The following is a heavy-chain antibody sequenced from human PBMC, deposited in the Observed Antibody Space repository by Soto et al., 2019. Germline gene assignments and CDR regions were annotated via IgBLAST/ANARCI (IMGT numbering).Heavy chain of an antibody. CDR1: GGSITNYY. J-gene: IGHJ6*02. CDR2: INYDGYS. V-gene: IGHV4-59*08. Sequence: QVQLQESGPGLVKPSETLSLTCTVSGGSITNYYCSWFRQPPGKGLEWIGYINYDGYSAYNLSLKRRVTLSRDASKTQFSLMLESVTATDTTVYYCTRHGFGPLHGLVDVCGPGTTVIVSS. D-gene: IGHD3-10*01. CDR3: TRHGFGPLHGLVDV.